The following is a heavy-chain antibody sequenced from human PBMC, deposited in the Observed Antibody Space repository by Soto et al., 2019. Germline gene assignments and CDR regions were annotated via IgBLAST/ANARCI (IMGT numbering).Heavy chain of an antibody. CDR3: ARSGYDSSGYYYLSY. J-gene: IGHJ4*02. Sequence: AASVKVSCKASGGTFSSYAISWVRQAPGQGLEWMGGIIPIFGTANYAQKFQGRVTITADESTSTAYMELSSLRSEDTAVYYCARSGYDSSGYYYLSYWGQGTLVTVSS. V-gene: IGHV1-69*13. CDR2: IIPIFGTA. CDR1: GGTFSSYA. D-gene: IGHD3-22*01.